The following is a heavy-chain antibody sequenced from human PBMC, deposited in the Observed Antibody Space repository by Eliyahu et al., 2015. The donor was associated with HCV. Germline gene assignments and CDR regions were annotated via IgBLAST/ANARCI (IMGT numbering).Heavy chain of an antibody. D-gene: IGHD2-2*01. CDR1: GYSFTSYW. CDR3: AMPLGYCSSTSCYAASDAFDI. V-gene: IGHV5-51*01. Sequence: EVQLVQSGAEVKKPGESLKISCKGSGYSFTSYWIGWXRQMPGKGLEWMGIIYPGDSDTRYSPSFQGQVTISADKSISTAYLQWSSLKASDTAMYYCAMPLGYCSSTSCYAASDAFDIWGQGTMVTVS. CDR2: IYPGDSDT. J-gene: IGHJ3*02.